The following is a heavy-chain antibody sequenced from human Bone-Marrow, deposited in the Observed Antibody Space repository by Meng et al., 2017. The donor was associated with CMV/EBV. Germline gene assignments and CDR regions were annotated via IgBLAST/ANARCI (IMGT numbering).Heavy chain of an antibody. CDR2: ISSSGSTI. V-gene: IGHV3-48*03. CDR3: ARIGHGYSFGSLDY. J-gene: IGHJ4*02. Sequence: GGSLRLSCAASGFTFSSYEMNWVRQAPGKGLEWVSYISSSGSTIYYADSVKGRFTISVDTSENQFSLRLGSVTAADTAVYYCARIGHGYSFGSLDYWGQGTLVTVSS. CDR1: GFTFSSYE. D-gene: IGHD5-18*01.